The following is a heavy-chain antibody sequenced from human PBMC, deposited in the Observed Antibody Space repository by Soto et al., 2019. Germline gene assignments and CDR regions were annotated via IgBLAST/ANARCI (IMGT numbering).Heavy chain of an antibody. CDR2: ISVNSGKT. CDR1: GYTFINYG. CDR3: ANIVATEGAFDI. Sequence: ASVKVSCKASGYTFINYGMSWVRQAPGQGLEWMGWISVNSGKTSYAQNFQGRVTMTTDKSTSTAYMELSSLRYDDTAVYYCANIVATEGAFDIWGQGTMVTV. D-gene: IGHD5-12*01. J-gene: IGHJ3*02. V-gene: IGHV1-18*01.